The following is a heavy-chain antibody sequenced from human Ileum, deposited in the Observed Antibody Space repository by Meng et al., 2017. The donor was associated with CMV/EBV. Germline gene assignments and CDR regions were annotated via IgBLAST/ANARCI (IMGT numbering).Heavy chain of an antibody. CDR2: TWYGSKWYY. J-gene: IGHJ4*02. Sequence: VELHQSGPGLVKPSQTLSLTCAGDSVSISTESWNWIRQSPSRGLEWLGRTWYGSKWYYEYAVSVKSRITIIPDTSQNQIPLQLNSVTPDDTAVYYCTYGWPLKYWGQGSLVTVSS. CDR3: TYGWPLKY. V-gene: IGHV6-1*01. D-gene: IGHD3-10*01. CDR1: DSVSISTES.